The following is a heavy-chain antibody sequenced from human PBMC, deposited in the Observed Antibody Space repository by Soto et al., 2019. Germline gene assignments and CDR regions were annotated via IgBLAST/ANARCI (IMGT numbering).Heavy chain of an antibody. D-gene: IGHD3-3*01. Sequence: GGSLRLSCAASGFTFSSYAMSWVRQAPGKGLEWVSAISGSGGSTYYADSVKGRFTISRDNSKNTLYLQMNSLRAEDTAVYYCAKDFWSGTYYYYYYYMDVWGKGTTVTVSS. CDR3: AKDFWSGTYYYYYYYMDV. V-gene: IGHV3-23*01. J-gene: IGHJ6*03. CDR2: ISGSGGST. CDR1: GFTFSSYA.